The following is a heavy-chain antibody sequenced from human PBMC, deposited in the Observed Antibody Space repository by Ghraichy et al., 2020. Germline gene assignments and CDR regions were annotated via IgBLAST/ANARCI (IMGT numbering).Heavy chain of an antibody. Sequence: GGSLRLSCAASGFTFSSYAMHWVRQAPGKGLEWVAVISYDGSNKYYADSVKGRFTISRDNSKNTLYLQMNSLRAEDTVVYYCARDLMIGGSYYRESAFDYWGQGTLVTVSS. CDR2: ISYDGSNK. CDR1: GFTFSSYA. J-gene: IGHJ4*02. D-gene: IGHD1-26*01. V-gene: IGHV3-30*04. CDR3: ARDLMIGGSYYRESAFDY.